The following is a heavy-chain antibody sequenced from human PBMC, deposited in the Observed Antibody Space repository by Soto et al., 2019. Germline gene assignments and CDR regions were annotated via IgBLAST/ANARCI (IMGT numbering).Heavy chain of an antibody. D-gene: IGHD3-3*01. CDR2: ISTYNGNT. CDR1: GYSFATSG. J-gene: IGHJ3*02. V-gene: IGHV1-18*04. CDR3: ARTSGYPRGVGAFDI. Sequence: ASVKVSCKTSGYSFATSGICWVRQAPGQGLEWMGWISTYNGNTAYAQNFQGRVTMTKDTSASTAYMELSSLRSEDTAVYYCARTSGYPRGVGAFDIWGQGTMVTVSS.